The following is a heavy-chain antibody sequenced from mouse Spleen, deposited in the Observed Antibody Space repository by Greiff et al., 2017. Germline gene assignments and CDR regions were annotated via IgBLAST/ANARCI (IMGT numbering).Heavy chain of an antibody. CDR3: ARSRSYGYDGWFAY. CDR1: GYSFTDYN. V-gene: IGHV1-39*01. J-gene: IGHJ3*01. D-gene: IGHD2-2*01. Sequence: EVQLQQSGPELVKPGASVKISCKASGYSFTDYNMNWVKQSNGKGLEWIGVINPNYGTTSYNQKFKGKATLTVDQSSSTAYMQLNSLTSEDSAVYYCARSRSYGYDGWFAYWGQGTLVTVSA. CDR2: INPNYGTT.